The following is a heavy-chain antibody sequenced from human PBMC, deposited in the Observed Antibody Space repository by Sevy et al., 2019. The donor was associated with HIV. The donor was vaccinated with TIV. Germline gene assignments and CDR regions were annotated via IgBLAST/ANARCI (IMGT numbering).Heavy chain of an antibody. D-gene: IGHD5-18*01. Sequence: GGSLRLSCAASGFTVNSNYMTWVRQAPGKGLEGVSFIHSVETTYHADSVKDRFPISGDNFKITRYLNMGSLGAEDTAVYYCARGKSGYGYALNYWGQGTLVTVSS. J-gene: IGHJ4*02. CDR3: ARGKSGYGYALNY. V-gene: IGHV3-66*01. CDR2: IHSVETT. CDR1: GFTVNSNY.